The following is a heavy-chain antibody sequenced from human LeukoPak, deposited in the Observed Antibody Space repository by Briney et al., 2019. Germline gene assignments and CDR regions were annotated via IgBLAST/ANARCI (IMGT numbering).Heavy chain of an antibody. CDR1: GYTFTGYY. Sequence: ASVMVSCKASGYTFTGYYMHWVRQAPGQGLEWMGWINPNSGGTNYAQKFQGRVTMTRDTSISTAYMELSRLRSDDTAVYYCARAKIVVVPADFGLDYWGQGTLVTVSS. J-gene: IGHJ4*02. CDR2: INPNSGGT. CDR3: ARAKIVVVPADFGLDY. D-gene: IGHD2-2*01. V-gene: IGHV1-2*02.